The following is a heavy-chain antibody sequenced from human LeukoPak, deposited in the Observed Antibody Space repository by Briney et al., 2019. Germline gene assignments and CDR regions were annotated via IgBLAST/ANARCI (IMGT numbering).Heavy chain of an antibody. V-gene: IGHV1-8*02. CDR3: ARGQGSTMVRGVYYYYYYMDV. D-gene: IGHD3-10*01. CDR2: MNPNSGNT. Sequence: ASVKVSCKASGYTFTGYYMHWVRQAPGQGLEWMGWMNPNSGNTGYAQKFQGRVTMTRNTSISTAYMELSSLRSEDTAVYYCARGQGSTMVRGVYYYYYYMDVWGKGTTVTISS. J-gene: IGHJ6*03. CDR1: GYTFTGYY.